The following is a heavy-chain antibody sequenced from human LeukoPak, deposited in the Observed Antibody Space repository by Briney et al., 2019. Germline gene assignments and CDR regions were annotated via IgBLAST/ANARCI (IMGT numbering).Heavy chain of an antibody. CDR2: IYPGDSDT. CDR3: ARLTHSRSYYYHYYMDV. D-gene: IGHD1-26*01. J-gene: IGHJ6*03. CDR1: GYSFTSYW. V-gene: IGHV5-51*01. Sequence: GESVKISCKGSGYSFTSYWIGWVRQMPGKGLEWMGIIYPGDSDTRYSPSLQGQVTISADKSISTAYLQWSSLNASDTAMYYCARLTHSRSYYYHYYMDVGGKGTTVTVSS.